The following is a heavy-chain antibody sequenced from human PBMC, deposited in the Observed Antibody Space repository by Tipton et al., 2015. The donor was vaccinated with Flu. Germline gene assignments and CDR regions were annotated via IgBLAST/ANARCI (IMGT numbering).Heavy chain of an antibody. CDR2: IYHSGST. D-gene: IGHD1-26*01. J-gene: IGHJ4*02. CDR3: ACRGSCYH. Sequence: TLSLTCTVSGYSISSGFYWGWIRQPPGKGLEWIGNIYHSGSTYYNPSLKSRVTMSVDTSKNQFSLKLSSVTAADTAVYYCACRGSCYHWGQGTLVTVSS. CDR1: GYSISSGFY. V-gene: IGHV4-38-2*02.